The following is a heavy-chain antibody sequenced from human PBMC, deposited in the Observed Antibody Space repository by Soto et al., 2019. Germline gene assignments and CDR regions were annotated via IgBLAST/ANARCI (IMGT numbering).Heavy chain of an antibody. D-gene: IGHD3-22*01. J-gene: IGHJ3*02. Sequence: GASVKVSCKASGYTFTSYGISWVRQAPGQGLEWMGWISAYSGNTNYAQKLQGRVTMTTDTSTSTAYMELRSLRSDDTAVYYCARVATMIVVDMDAFDIWGQGTMVTVSS. V-gene: IGHV1-18*01. CDR1: GYTFTSYG. CDR2: ISAYSGNT. CDR3: ARVATMIVVDMDAFDI.